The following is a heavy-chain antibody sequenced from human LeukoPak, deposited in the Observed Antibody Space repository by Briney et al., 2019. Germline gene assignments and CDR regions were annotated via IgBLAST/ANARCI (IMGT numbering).Heavy chain of an antibody. V-gene: IGHV3-35*01. J-gene: IGHJ6*02. CDR2: VSWNGSRT. Sequence: PGGFLRLSCAASGFTFSNSDMNWVHQAPGKGLEWVSGVSWNGSRTHYADSVKGRFIISRDNSRNTLYLQTNSLRAEDTAVYYCRRPCGGDRDYYYYGMDVWGQGTTVTVSS. CDR3: RRPCGGDRDYYYYGMDV. CDR1: GFTFSNSD. D-gene: IGHD2-21*02.